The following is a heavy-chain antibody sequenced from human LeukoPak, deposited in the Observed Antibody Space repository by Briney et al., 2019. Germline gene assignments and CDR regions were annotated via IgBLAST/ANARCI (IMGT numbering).Heavy chain of an antibody. CDR1: GITVNSNY. J-gene: IGHJ4*02. D-gene: IGHD6-19*01. Sequence: GGSLRLSCAASGITVNSNYMSWVRQAPGKGLEWVSVLYTGGNTLYADSVKGRFTISRNNSRNTLYLQMNSLRAEDTAVYYCARIRGASGWYYFDYWGQGTLVTVSS. CDR2: LYTGGNT. V-gene: IGHV3-53*01. CDR3: ARIRGASGWYYFDY.